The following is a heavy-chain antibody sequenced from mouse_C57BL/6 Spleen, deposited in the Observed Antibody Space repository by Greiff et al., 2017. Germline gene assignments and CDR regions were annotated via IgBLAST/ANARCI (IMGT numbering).Heavy chain of an antibody. J-gene: IGHJ4*01. Sequence: QVTLKVSGPGILQPSQTLSLTCSFSGFSLSTFGMGVGWIRQPSGKGLEWLEHIWWDDDKYYNPALKSRLTISKDTSKNQVFLKIANVDTSDTATYYCARIETAQARDAMDYWGQGTSVTVSS. D-gene: IGHD3-2*02. CDR3: ARIETAQARDAMDY. CDR1: GFSLSTFGMG. CDR2: IWWDDDK. V-gene: IGHV8-8*01.